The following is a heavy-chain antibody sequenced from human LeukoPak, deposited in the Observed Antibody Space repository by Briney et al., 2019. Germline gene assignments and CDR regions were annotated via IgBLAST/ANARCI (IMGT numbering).Heavy chain of an antibody. Sequence: PGGSLRLSCATSGFTFSNYAMSWVRQAPGKGLEWVSTISGSGSTTYYADSVKGRFTISRDNSENTLYLQMYSLRAEDTAVYYCASHFDSSGFYYFDYWGQGTPVTVSS. J-gene: IGHJ4*02. CDR1: GFTFSNYA. V-gene: IGHV3-23*01. CDR3: ASHFDSSGFYYFDY. CDR2: ISGSGSTT. D-gene: IGHD3-22*01.